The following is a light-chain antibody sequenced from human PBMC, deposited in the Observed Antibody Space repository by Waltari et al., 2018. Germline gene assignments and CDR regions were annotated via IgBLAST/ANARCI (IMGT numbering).Light chain of an antibody. CDR2: DVN. V-gene: IGLV2-11*01. J-gene: IGLJ1*01. Sequence: QSALTQPRSVSGSPGQSVTISCTGTSSDVGGYNYVSCYQQHPGKAPKLIIYDVNKRPSGVPDRFAGSKSGNTASLTISGLQAEDDADYYCCSYAGSYTYVFGSGTKVTVL. CDR3: CSYAGSYTYV. CDR1: SSDVGGYNY.